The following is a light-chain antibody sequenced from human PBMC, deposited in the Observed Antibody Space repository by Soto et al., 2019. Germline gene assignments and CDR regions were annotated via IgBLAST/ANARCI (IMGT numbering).Light chain of an antibody. Sequence: AIQMTQSPSSLSASVGDRVTIICLSSQDIRNDLGWYQQKPGEAPKVLIYAASTLQSGVPSRFSGSGSGTDFTLTISCLQSEDFATYYCQQYYSYLITFGQGTRLEI. CDR3: QQYYSYLIT. V-gene: IGKV1-6*01. J-gene: IGKJ5*01. CDR2: AAS. CDR1: QDIRND.